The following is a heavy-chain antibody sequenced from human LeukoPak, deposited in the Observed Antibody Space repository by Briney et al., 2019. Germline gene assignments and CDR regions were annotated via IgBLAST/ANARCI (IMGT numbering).Heavy chain of an antibody. J-gene: IGHJ4*02. CDR1: GFTFSSYG. Sequence: PGGSLRLSCAASGFTFSSYGMHWVRQAPGKGLEWVAVISYDGSNKYYADSVKGRFTISRDNSKNTLYLQMNSLRAEDTAVYYCAKGGGGYSYGSNQYYFDYWGQGTLVTVSS. CDR2: ISYDGSNK. D-gene: IGHD5-18*01. CDR3: AKGGGGYSYGSNQYYFDY. V-gene: IGHV3-30*18.